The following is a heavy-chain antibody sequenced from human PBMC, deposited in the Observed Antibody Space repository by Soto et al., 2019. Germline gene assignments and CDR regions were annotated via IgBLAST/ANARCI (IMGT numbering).Heavy chain of an antibody. CDR3: AKDLLLWFGEPVDYFDY. CDR1: GFTFSSYA. CDR2: ISGSGGST. Sequence: PGGSLRLSCAASGFTFSSYAMSWVRQAPGKGLEWVSAISGSGGSTYYADSVKGRFTISRDNSKNTLYLQMNSLRAEDTAVYYCAKDLLLWFGEPVDYFDYWGQGTLVTVSS. J-gene: IGHJ4*02. D-gene: IGHD3-10*01. V-gene: IGHV3-23*01.